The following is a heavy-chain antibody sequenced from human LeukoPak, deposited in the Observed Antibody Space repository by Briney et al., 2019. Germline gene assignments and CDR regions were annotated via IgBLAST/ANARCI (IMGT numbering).Heavy chain of an antibody. D-gene: IGHD6-19*01. Sequence: GGSQRLSCVASGFAFNTCAMHWVRQAPGKGLEYVSAISSDGHNTYYADSVKGRFTISRDNSKNTVYLQMGSLRAEDTAVYYCAKGVYSSVWGNFDYWGQGTLVTVSS. CDR3: AKGVYSSVWGNFDY. J-gene: IGHJ4*02. CDR2: ISSDGHNT. V-gene: IGHV3-64*02. CDR1: GFAFNTCA.